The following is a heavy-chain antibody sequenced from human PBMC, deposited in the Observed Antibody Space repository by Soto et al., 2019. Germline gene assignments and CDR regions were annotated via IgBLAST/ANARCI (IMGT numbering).Heavy chain of an antibody. D-gene: IGHD3-9*01. CDR3: AKLRYFDGPFDY. Sequence: SETLSLTCNVSGGSVSGYHWSWIRQPPGKGLEWIGYINNNGNTDYNPSLESRVTISLDTSKNQISLNLTSVTAADTAVYYCAKLRYFDGPFDYWGQGTLVTVSS. CDR1: GGSVSGYH. CDR2: INNNGNT. J-gene: IGHJ4*02. V-gene: IGHV4-59*02.